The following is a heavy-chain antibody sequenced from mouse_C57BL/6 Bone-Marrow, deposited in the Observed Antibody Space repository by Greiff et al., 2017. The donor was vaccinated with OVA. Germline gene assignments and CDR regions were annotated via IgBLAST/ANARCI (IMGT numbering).Heavy chain of an antibody. D-gene: IGHD1-1*01. J-gene: IGHJ2*01. V-gene: IGHV1-15*01. CDR2: IDPETGGT. CDR1: GYTFTDYE. CDR3: TRETTVTGND. Sequence: QVQLQQSGAELVRPGASVTLSCKASGYTFTDYEMHWVKQTPVHGLEWIGAIDPETGGTAYNQKFKGKAILTADKSSSTAYMELRSLTSEDSAVYYCTRETTVTGNDWGQGTTLTVSS.